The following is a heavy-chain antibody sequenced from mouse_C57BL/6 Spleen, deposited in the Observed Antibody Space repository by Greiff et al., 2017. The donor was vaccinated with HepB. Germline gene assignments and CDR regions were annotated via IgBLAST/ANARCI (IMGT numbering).Heavy chain of an antibody. Sequence: VQLQQPGAELVKPGASVKLSCKASGYTFTSYWMQRVKQRPGQGLEWIGEIDPSDSYTNYNQKFKGKATLTVDTSSSTAYMQLSSLTSEDSAVYYCARYGEGFAYWGQGTLVTVSA. D-gene: IGHD1-1*02. J-gene: IGHJ3*01. CDR3: ARYGEGFAY. CDR1: GYTFTSYW. CDR2: IDPSDSYT. V-gene: IGHV1-50*01.